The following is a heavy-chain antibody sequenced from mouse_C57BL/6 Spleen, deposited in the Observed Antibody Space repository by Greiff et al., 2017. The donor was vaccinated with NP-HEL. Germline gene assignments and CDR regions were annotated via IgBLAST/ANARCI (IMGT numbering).Heavy chain of an antibody. CDR3: ASHYGSSPLFDY. V-gene: IGHV1-50*01. Sequence: QVQLQQPGAELVKPGASVKLSCKASGYTFTSYWMQWVKQRPGQGLEWIGEIDPSDSYTNYNQKFKGKATLTVDKSSSTAYMQLSSLTSEDSAVYYCASHYGSSPLFDYWGQGTTLTVSS. D-gene: IGHD1-1*01. CDR2: IDPSDSYT. J-gene: IGHJ2*01. CDR1: GYTFTSYW.